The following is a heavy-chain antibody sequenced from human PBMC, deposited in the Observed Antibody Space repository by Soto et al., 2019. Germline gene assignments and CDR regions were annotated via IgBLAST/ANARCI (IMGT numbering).Heavy chain of an antibody. Sequence: SETLSLTCTVSGGSISSYYWSWIRQPPGKGLEWIGYIYYGGSTNYNPSLKSRVTISVDTSKNQFSLKLSSVTAADTAVYYCARHRGYGDYDYWGQGTLVTVSS. J-gene: IGHJ4*02. CDR3: ARHRGYGDYDY. CDR1: GGSISSYY. V-gene: IGHV4-59*08. D-gene: IGHD4-17*01. CDR2: IYYGGST.